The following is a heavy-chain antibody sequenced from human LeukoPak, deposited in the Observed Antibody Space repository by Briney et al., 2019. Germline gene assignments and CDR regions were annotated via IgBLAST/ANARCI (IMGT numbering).Heavy chain of an antibody. CDR3: AKGSYGSGSYSDY. J-gene: IGHJ4*02. Sequence: SLRLSCAASGFTFDDYAMHWVRQAPGKGLEWVSHISWNGGTIGYADSVKGRFTISRDNAKNSLYLQMNSPGAEDTALYYCAKGSYGSGSYSDYWGQGTLVTVSS. CDR2: ISWNGGTI. CDR1: GFTFDDYA. V-gene: IGHV3-9*01. D-gene: IGHD3-10*01.